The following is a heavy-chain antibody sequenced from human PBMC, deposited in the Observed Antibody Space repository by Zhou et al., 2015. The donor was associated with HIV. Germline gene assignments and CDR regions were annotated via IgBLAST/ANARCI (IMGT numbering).Heavy chain of an antibody. CDR1: GGTFSSYA. Sequence: QVQLVQSGAEVKKPGSSVKVSCKASGGTFSSYAISWVRQAPGQGLEWMGGIIPIFGTANYAQKFQGRVTITADESTSTAYMELSSLRSEDTAVYYCARRGRWLPNRRTGNFDLWGRGTLVTVSS. V-gene: IGHV1-69*12. CDR2: IIPIFGTA. D-gene: IGHD3/OR15-3a*01. J-gene: IGHJ2*01. CDR3: ARRGRWLPNRRTGNFDL.